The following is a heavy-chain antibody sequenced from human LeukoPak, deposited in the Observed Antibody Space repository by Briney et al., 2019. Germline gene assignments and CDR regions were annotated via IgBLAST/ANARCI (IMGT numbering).Heavy chain of an antibody. CDR2: MNPNSGNT. CDR1: GYPFTTYD. D-gene: IGHD3-3*01. CDR3: ARKAAARPQVLRFLEWDYYGMDV. V-gene: IGHV1-8*01. Sequence: ASVKVSCKASGYPFTTYDINWVRKAPGQGLAWMGWMNPNSGNTGYAQKFQGRVTMTRNTSISTAYMELSSLRSEDTAVYYCARKAAARPQVLRFLEWDYYGMDVWGQGTTVTVSS. J-gene: IGHJ6*02.